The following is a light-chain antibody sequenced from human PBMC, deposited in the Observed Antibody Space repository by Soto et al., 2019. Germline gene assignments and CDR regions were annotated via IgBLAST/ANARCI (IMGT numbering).Light chain of an antibody. Sequence: DIVLTQSPGTLSLSPGERATLSCRASQSVSSNLAWYQQKPGQAPRLLIYGASSRATGIPDRFSGSGSGTDFTLTIRRLGPEDSAVYCCQQYGSSPFTFGPGTKVDIK. V-gene: IGKV3-20*01. CDR3: QQYGSSPFT. J-gene: IGKJ3*01. CDR1: QSVSSN. CDR2: GAS.